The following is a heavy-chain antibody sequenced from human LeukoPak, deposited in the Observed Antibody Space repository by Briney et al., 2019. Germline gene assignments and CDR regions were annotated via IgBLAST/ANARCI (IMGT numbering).Heavy chain of an antibody. CDR2: ISDSGAST. Sequence: GGSLRLSCAASGFTFGSYAMSWVRQAPGKGLEWVSLISDSGASTYYADFVKGRFTISRDNSKNTLYLQMNSLRAEDTAVYYCASSLRFLECFISWGQRTLVTDSS. CDR3: ASSLRFLECFIS. CDR1: GFTFGSYA. J-gene: IGHJ5*02. D-gene: IGHD3-3*01. V-gene: IGHV3-23*01.